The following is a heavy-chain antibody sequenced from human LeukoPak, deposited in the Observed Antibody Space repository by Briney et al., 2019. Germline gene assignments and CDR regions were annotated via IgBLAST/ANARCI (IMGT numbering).Heavy chain of an antibody. V-gene: IGHV1-18*01. CDR2: ISPYTTKT. Sequence: ASVKVSCKASGYTFISYGITWVRQAPGQGLEWMGWISPYTTKTNYAQSLQGRVTMTTDTSTSTAYMELRSLRSDDTAVYYCASTSRLSRLTMATTPNFDYWGQGTLVTVSS. D-gene: IGHD5-24*01. CDR3: ASTSRLSRLTMATTPNFDY. J-gene: IGHJ4*02. CDR1: GYTFISYG.